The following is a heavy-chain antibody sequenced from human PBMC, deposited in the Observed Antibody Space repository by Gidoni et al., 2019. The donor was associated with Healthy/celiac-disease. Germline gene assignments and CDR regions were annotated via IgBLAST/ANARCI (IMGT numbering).Heavy chain of an antibody. CDR3: ARSGKREGGGQFDP. V-gene: IGHV3-11*01. CDR1: GFTFSDSY. D-gene: IGHD3-10*01. J-gene: IGHJ5*02. CDR2: ISSSCSTR. Sequence: QVQLVESGGGLVKPGGSLRLSCAASGFTFSDSYRSWIRQAPGKGLEWVSYISSSCSTRYYADPVKGRFTISRDNAKNSLDLQMNSLRAEDTAVYDCARSGKREGGGQFDPWGQGTLVTVSS.